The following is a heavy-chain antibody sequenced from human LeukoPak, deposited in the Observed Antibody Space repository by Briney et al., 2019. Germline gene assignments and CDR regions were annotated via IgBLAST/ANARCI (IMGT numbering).Heavy chain of an antibody. CDR1: GYTFTSYG. D-gene: IGHD3-3*01. J-gene: IGHJ4*02. Sequence: VASVKVSCKASGYTFTSYGISWVRQAPGQGLEWMGWISAYNGNTNYAQKLQGRVAMTTDTSTSTAYMELRNLRSDDTAVYYCARDQRDYDFWSGYYTHFDYWGQGTLVTVSS. CDR3: ARDQRDYDFWSGYYTHFDY. CDR2: ISAYNGNT. V-gene: IGHV1-18*01.